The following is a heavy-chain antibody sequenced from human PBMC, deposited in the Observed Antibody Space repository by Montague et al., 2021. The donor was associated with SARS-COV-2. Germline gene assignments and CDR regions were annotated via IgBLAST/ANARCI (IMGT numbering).Heavy chain of an antibody. Sequence: TLSLTCTVSGGSISSGGYYWSWIRQHPGKGLEWIGYIYYSGSTYYNPSPKSRVTISVDTSKNQFSLKPSSVTAADTAVYYCARDGRRTTVTPRGVITLHYFGYWGQGTLVTVSS. CDR2: IYYSGST. CDR1: GGSISSGGYY. V-gene: IGHV4-31*03. CDR3: ARDGRRTTVTPRGVITLHYFGY. J-gene: IGHJ4*02. D-gene: IGHD4-17*01.